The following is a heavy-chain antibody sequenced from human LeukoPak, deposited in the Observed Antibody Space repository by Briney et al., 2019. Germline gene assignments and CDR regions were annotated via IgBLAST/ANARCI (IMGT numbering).Heavy chain of an antibody. J-gene: IGHJ4*02. V-gene: IGHV1-2*02. Sequence: ASVKVSCKASGYTFTGYYLHWVRQAPGQGLEWMGWINPNSGDTNFAQKFQGSATMTSDTSISTAYMELSRLTSDDTAVYYCATQKEITMIVVALDYWGQGTLVTVSS. CDR2: INPNSGDT. CDR3: ATQKEITMIVVALDY. CDR1: GYTFTGYY. D-gene: IGHD3-22*01.